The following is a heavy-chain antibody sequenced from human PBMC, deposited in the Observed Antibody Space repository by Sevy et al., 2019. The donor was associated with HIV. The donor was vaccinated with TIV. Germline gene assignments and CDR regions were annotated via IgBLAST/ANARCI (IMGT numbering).Heavy chain of an antibody. CDR3: ARDRLDYGDYVPDDAFDF. CDR1: GFTFSSYA. CDR2: ISYDGSNK. J-gene: IGHJ3*01. D-gene: IGHD4-17*01. V-gene: IGHV3-30-3*01. Sequence: GGSLRLSCAASGFTFSSYAMHWVRQAPGKGLEWVAVISYDGSNKYYADSVKGRFTISRDNSKNTLYLQMNSLRAEDTAVDYCARDRLDYGDYVPDDAFDFWGQGTMVTVSS.